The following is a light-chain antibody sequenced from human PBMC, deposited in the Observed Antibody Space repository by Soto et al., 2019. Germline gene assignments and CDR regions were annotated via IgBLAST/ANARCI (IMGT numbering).Light chain of an antibody. J-gene: IGLJ1*01. Sequence: QSALTQPASVSGSPGQSITISCTGTSSDVGGYNYVSWYQQHPGKAPKLMIYEVTKRPSGVPDRFSGSKSGNTASLTISGLQAEDEVDYYCCSYAGGYIFVFGTGTKLTVL. V-gene: IGLV2-11*01. CDR1: SSDVGGYNY. CDR2: EVT. CDR3: CSYAGGYIFV.